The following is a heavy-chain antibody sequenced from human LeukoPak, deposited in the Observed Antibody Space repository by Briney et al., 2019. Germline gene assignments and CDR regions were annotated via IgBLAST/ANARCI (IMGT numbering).Heavy chain of an antibody. CDR2: ISEGST. Sequence: GGSLRLSCAVSGFTFSSYAVSWVRQAPGKGLEWVSAISEGSTYYADSVKGRFTISRDNSKNTLYLQMNSLRAEDTAVYYCAREWRYSSSWYQIDYWGQGTLVTVSS. CDR3: AREWRYSSSWYQIDY. D-gene: IGHD6-13*01. J-gene: IGHJ4*02. V-gene: IGHV3-23*01. CDR1: GFTFSSYA.